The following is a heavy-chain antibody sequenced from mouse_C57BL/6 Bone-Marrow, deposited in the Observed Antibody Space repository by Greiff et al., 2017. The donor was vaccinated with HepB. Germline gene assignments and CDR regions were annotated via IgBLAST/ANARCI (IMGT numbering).Heavy chain of an antibody. CDR2: FHPYNDDT. Sequence: QVQLQQSGAELVKPGASVKMSCKASGYTFTTYPIEWMKQNHGKSLEWIGNFHPYNDDTKYNEKFKGKATLTVEKSSSTVYLELSRLTADDAAVYYCARGYYGSSYGYFDVWGTGTTVTVSS. CDR1: GYTFTTYP. CDR3: ARGYYGSSYGYFDV. J-gene: IGHJ1*03. D-gene: IGHD1-1*01. V-gene: IGHV1-47*01.